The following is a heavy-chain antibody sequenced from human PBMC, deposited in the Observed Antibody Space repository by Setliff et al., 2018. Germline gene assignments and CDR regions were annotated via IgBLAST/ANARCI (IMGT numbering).Heavy chain of an antibody. CDR2: LHTSGTT. Sequence: SQTLSLTCAVSGGSITSGSYYWSWIRQPAGEGLEWIGRLHTSGTTVYNPSLKGRVTISADTSTNHFSLKLTSVTAADTAVYYCARDNTIVGATDYWGQGALVNVSS. J-gene: IGHJ4*02. D-gene: IGHD1-26*01. V-gene: IGHV4-61*02. CDR1: GGSITSGSYY. CDR3: ARDNTIVGATDY.